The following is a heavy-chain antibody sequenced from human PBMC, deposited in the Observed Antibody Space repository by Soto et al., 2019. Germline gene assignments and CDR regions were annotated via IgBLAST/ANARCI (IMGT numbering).Heavy chain of an antibody. CDR2: INPNSGGT. V-gene: IGHV1-2*02. D-gene: IGHD5-12*01. CDR1: GYTFTGYY. Sequence: GASVKASCKXSGYTFTGYYMHWVRQAPGQGLEWMGWINPNSGGTNYAQKFQGRVTMTRDTSISTAYMELSRLRSDDTAVYYCARDITHSGYDWDYYYYGMDVWGQGTTVTVSS. CDR3: ARDITHSGYDWDYYYYGMDV. J-gene: IGHJ6*02.